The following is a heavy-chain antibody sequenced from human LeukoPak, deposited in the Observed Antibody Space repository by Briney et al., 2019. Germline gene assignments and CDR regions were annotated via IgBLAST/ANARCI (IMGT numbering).Heavy chain of an antibody. Sequence: PGGSLRLSCAASGFTFSTYGIHWARQAPGKGLEWVAFIRYDGSKTHYADSVKGRFTISRDNSKNMVYLQMNSLRGEDTAVYYCAKDSSGTSVTPKWFDSWGQGTLVTVSS. CDR1: GFTFSTYG. CDR2: IRYDGSKT. J-gene: IGHJ5*01. D-gene: IGHD4-11*01. V-gene: IGHV3-30*02. CDR3: AKDSSGTSVTPKWFDS.